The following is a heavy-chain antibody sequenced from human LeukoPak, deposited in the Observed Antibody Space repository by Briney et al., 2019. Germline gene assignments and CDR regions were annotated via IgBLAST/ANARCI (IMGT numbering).Heavy chain of an antibody. V-gene: IGHV3-23*01. D-gene: IGHD3-10*01. CDR2: IRGTGDT. Sequence: PVGSLRLSCAASGFTFDDYGKSWVRQAPGKGLEWFSAIRGTGDTYYVDSVKGRLTISRDDSKNTLYLEMNSLRAEDTAVYYCAKGFGWSFDLWGRGTLVTVSS. CDR3: AKGFGWSFDL. CDR1: GFTFDDYG. J-gene: IGHJ2*01.